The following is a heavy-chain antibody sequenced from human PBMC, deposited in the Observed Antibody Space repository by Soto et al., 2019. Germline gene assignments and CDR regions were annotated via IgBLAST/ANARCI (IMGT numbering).Heavy chain of an antibody. CDR2: IRSKANSYAT. V-gene: IGHV3-73*01. CDR1: GFTFSGSA. D-gene: IGHD4-4*01. J-gene: IGHJ6*03. Sequence: GSLSLSCAASGFTFSGSAMHWVRQASGKGLEWVGRIRSKANSYATAYAASVKGRFTISRDDSKNTAYLQMNSLETEDTAVYYCTRHGSTVTTSYYYYYMDVWGKGTTVTVSS. CDR3: TRHGSTVTTSYYYYYMDV.